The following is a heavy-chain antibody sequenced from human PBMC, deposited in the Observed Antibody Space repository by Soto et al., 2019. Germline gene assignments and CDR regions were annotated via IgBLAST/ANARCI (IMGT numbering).Heavy chain of an antibody. CDR3: ARAPRMAPFDI. V-gene: IGHV3-33*01. J-gene: IGHJ3*02. Sequence: PGGSLRLSCAASGFIFSPYGIHWVRQAPGKGLEWVALIRNDGSDKYYAESVTGRFTISRDNSKNTVYLQMNSLRDEDTALYFCARAPRMAPFDIWGQGTMVTVSS. CDR2: IRNDGSDK. CDR1: GFIFSPYG.